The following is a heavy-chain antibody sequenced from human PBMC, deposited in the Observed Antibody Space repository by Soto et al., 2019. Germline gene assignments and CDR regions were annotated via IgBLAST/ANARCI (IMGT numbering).Heavy chain of an antibody. CDR3: ARLSRPNYYDTSGFFKDNWFDP. V-gene: IGHV1-69*13. CDR2: IIPIVETP. D-gene: IGHD3-22*01. J-gene: IGHJ5*02. Sequence: ASVKVSCKASGGTFNSYDINWVRQAPGQGLEWMGGIIPIVETPKYAQKFQGRVTITADESTNTVYMELSSLRSEDTAMYYCARLSRPNYYDTSGFFKDNWFDPWGQGTLVTVSS. CDR1: GGTFNSYD.